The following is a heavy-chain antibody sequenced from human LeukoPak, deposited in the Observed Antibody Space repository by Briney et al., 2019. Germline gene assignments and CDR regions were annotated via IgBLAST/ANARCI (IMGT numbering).Heavy chain of an antibody. CDR2: INWNGGST. J-gene: IGHJ4*02. D-gene: IGHD5-18*01. CDR3: AMIRGYSYGYYFDY. CDR1: GFTFDDYG. Sequence: PGGSLRLSCAASGFTFDDYGMSWVRQAPGKGLEWVSGINWNGGSTGYADSVKGRFTISRVNAKNSLYLQMNSLRAEDTALYYFAMIRGYSYGYYFDYWGQGTLVTVSS. V-gene: IGHV3-20*04.